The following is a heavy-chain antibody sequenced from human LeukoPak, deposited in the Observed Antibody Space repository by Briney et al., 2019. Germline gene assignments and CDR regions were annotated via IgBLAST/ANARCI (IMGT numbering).Heavy chain of an antibody. D-gene: IGHD3-10*01. Sequence: ASVKVSCKASGYTFTGYYMHWVRQAPGQGLEWMGWINPNSGGTNYAQKFQGRVTMTRDTSISTAYMELRSLRSDDTAVYYCARVPAWLGPHDYWGQGTLVTVSS. V-gene: IGHV1-2*02. CDR2: INPNSGGT. CDR3: ARVPAWLGPHDY. CDR1: GYTFTGYY. J-gene: IGHJ4*02.